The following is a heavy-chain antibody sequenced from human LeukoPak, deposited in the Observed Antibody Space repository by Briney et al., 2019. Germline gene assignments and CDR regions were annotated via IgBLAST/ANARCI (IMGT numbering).Heavy chain of an antibody. D-gene: IGHD4-23*01. CDR3: ARDPIGGLYYYYMDV. J-gene: IGHJ6*03. V-gene: IGHV3-21*01. CDR2: ISSSSSYI. Sequence: GSLRLSCAASGFGFSSYSMNWVRQAPGKGLEWVSCISSSSSYIYYADSVKGRFTISRDNAKNSLYLQMNSLRAEDTAVYFCARDPIGGLYYYYMDVWGKGITVTVSS. CDR1: GFGFSSYS.